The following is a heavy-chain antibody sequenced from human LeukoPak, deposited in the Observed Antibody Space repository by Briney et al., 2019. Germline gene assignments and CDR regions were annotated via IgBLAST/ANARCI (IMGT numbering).Heavy chain of an antibody. CDR3: ARLLMGIAAAATCFDY. Sequence: SETLSLTCTVSGGSISSSSYYWGWIRQPPGKGLEWIGSIYYSGSTYYNPSLKSRVTISVDTSKNQFSLKLSSVTAADTAVYYCARLLMGIAAAATCFDYWGQGTLATVSS. D-gene: IGHD6-13*01. CDR2: IYYSGST. V-gene: IGHV4-39*01. CDR1: GGSISSSSYY. J-gene: IGHJ4*02.